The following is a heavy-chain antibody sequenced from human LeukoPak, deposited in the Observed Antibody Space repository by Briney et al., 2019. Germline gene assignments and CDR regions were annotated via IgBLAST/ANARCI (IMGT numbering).Heavy chain of an antibody. J-gene: IGHJ4*02. CDR2: IRDKAESYAT. Sequence: PGGSLKLSCPASGFSFSVSTMHWVRQASGKGLEWVGRIRDKAESYATVYAASVKGRLTISRDDSQNTAYLQLNSLRSDDTAVYYCTRSLTGTTFGDYWGQGTLVTVSS. CDR3: TRSLTGTTFGDY. V-gene: IGHV3-73*01. CDR1: GFSFSVST. D-gene: IGHD1-7*01.